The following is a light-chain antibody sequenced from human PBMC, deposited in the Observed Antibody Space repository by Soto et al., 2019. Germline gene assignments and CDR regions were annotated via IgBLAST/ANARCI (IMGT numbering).Light chain of an antibody. CDR1: QSVSNNY. CDR2: GAS. CDR3: QQRSNWWT. J-gene: IGKJ1*01. Sequence: VLTQSPGTLSLSPGERATLSCRASQSVSNNYLAWYQQKPGQAPRLVIYGASNRATGIPARFSGSGSGTDFTLTISSLEPEDFAVYYCQQRSNWWTFGQGTKVDIK. V-gene: IGKV3-11*01.